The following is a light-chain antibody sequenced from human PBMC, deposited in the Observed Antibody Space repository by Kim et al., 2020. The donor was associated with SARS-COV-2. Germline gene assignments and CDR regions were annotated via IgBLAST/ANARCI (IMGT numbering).Light chain of an antibody. J-gene: IGLJ3*02. CDR3: NSRDSSGNHLV. CDR2: GRN. Sequence: LGQTVRITCQGDSLRNYYASWYQPKPRQAPVVVIYGRNDRPSGIPDRFSGSNSGNTASLTITGAQAEDEANYYCNSRDSSGNHLVFGGGTQLTVL. V-gene: IGLV3-19*01. CDR1: SLRNYY.